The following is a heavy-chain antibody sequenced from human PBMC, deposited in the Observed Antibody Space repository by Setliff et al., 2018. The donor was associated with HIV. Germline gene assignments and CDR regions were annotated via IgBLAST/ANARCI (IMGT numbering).Heavy chain of an antibody. CDR2: MNPKSGNT. CDR3: ARGHLDYDYWEDILGNWFDP. D-gene: IGHD3-3*01. Sequence: EASVKVSCKASGYTFTNSDINWVRQAPGQGLEWMGWMNPKSGNTGYAQKFQGRVTMTSNTFIGTAYMELNSLTSDDTAVYYCARGHLDYDYWEDILGNWFDPWGQGTLVTVSS. V-gene: IGHV1-8*02. CDR1: GYTFTNSD. J-gene: IGHJ5*02.